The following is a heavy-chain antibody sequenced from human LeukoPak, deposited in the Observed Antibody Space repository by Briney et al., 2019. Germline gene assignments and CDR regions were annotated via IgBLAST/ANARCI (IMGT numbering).Heavy chain of an antibody. Sequence: GGSLRLSCAASGFTFSNYWMSWVRQAPGKGLEWVANIEQDGGEKNYVDPVKGRFTISRDNARNSLYLQMNSLRAEDTAVYYCARDRGYSTFDYWGQGTLVTVSS. V-gene: IGHV3-7*01. CDR1: GFTFSNYW. D-gene: IGHD4-23*01. CDR3: ARDRGYSTFDY. CDR2: IEQDGGEK. J-gene: IGHJ4*02.